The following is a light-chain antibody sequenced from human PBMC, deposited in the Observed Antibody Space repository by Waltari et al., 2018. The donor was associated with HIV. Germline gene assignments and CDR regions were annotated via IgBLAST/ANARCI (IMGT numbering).Light chain of an antibody. J-gene: IGLJ3*02. CDR2: EVS. V-gene: IGLV2-18*02. Sequence: QSALTQPPSVSGSPGQSVTISCTGTNSDVGSYNRVSWYQQPPGTAPKLMIYEVSNRPSGVPDRFSGSKSGNTASLTISGLQAEDEADYYCGSYTSSSTWVFGGGTKLTVL. CDR3: GSYTSSSTWV. CDR1: NSDVGSYNR.